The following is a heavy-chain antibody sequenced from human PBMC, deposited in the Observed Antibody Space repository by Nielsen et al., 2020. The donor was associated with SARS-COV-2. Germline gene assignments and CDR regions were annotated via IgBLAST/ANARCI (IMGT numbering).Heavy chain of an antibody. CDR3: AKDKIIVASGSGAFDI. CDR1: GFSFDDFA. V-gene: IGHV3-9*01. Sequence: SLEISCAGSGFSFDDFAMHWVRQAPGKGLEWVAGITWDSVTRTYADSVTGRFTISRDNAKNSVYLQMDALRVEDTALYYCAKDKIIVASGSGAFDIWGQGTMVTVSS. J-gene: IGHJ3*02. CDR2: ITWDSVTR. D-gene: IGHD6-13*01.